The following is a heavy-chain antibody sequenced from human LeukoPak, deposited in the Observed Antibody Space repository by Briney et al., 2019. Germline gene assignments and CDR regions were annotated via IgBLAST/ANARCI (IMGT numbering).Heavy chain of an antibody. CDR1: GAAISSDY. J-gene: IGHJ6*03. D-gene: IGHD4-17*01. CDR2: VYNSGTT. CDR3: ARGGTTGHFYYMDV. V-gene: IGHV4-59*01. Sequence: SETLSLTCSVSGAAISSDYWNWIRQPPGKGLEWIGNVYNSGTTNYSPSLRSRVTISVDTSKNQFSLTLSSVTAADTAVYYCARGGTTGHFYYMDVWGRGTTVTVSS.